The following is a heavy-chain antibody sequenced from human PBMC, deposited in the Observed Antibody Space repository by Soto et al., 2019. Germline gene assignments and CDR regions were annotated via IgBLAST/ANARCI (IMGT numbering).Heavy chain of an antibody. CDR1: GFTFSSYS. J-gene: IGHJ3*02. Sequence: GGSLRLSCAASGFTFSSYSMNWVRLAPGKGLEWVSCISISSSYIYYADSVKSRFTISRDNAKNSLYLQMNSLGAEDTAVDYCARDSHWDRRDAFDIWGQGTMVTVSS. D-gene: IGHD7-27*01. V-gene: IGHV3-21*01. CDR2: ISISSSYI. CDR3: ARDSHWDRRDAFDI.